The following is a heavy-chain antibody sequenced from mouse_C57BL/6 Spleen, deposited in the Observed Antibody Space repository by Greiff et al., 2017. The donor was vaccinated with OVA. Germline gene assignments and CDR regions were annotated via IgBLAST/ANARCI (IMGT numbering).Heavy chain of an antibody. Sequence: QVHVKQPGTELVKPGASVKLSCKASGYTFTSYWMHWVKQRPGQGLEWIGNINPSNGGTNYNEKFKSKATLTVDKSSSTAYMQLSSLTSEDSAVYYCARFRGSSSHWYFDVWGTGTTVTVSS. CDR1: GYTFTSYW. CDR3: ARFRGSSSHWYFDV. CDR2: INPSNGGT. V-gene: IGHV1-53*01. J-gene: IGHJ1*03. D-gene: IGHD1-1*01.